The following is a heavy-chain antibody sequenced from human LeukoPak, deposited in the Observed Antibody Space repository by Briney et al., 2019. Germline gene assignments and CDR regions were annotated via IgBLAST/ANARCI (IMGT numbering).Heavy chain of an antibody. CDR2: IYTSGST. D-gene: IGHD2-15*01. Sequence: SETLSLTYTASGGSISSGSYYWSWIRQPAGKGLEWLGRIYTSGSTNYNPSLKSRVTISVDTSKNQFSLKLSSVTAADTAVYYCARGIVVVAQLGYYYYYMDVWGKGTTVTISS. CDR3: ARGIVVVAQLGYYYYYMDV. V-gene: IGHV4-61*02. J-gene: IGHJ6*03. CDR1: GGSISSGSYY.